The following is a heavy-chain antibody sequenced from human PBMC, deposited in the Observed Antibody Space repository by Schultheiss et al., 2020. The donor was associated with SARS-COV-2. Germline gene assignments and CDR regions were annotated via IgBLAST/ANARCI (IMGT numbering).Heavy chain of an antibody. V-gene: IGHV1-58*01. CDR2: IVVGSGNT. J-gene: IGHJ4*02. CDR3: AAASGSYVSFDY. D-gene: IGHD1-26*01. CDR1: GFTFTSSA. Sequence: SVKVSCKASGFTFTSSAVQWVRQARGQRLEWIGWIVVGSGNTNYAQKFQERVTITRDMSTSTAYMELSSLRSEDTAVYYCAAASGSYVSFDYWGQGTLVTVSS.